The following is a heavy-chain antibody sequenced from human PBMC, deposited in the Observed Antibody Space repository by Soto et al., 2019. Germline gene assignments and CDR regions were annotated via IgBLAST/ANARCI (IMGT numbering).Heavy chain of an antibody. Sequence: QPGGSLRLSCAASGFTVSSNYMSWVRQAPGKGLEWVSVIYSGGSTYYADSVKGRFTISRDNSKNTLYLQMNSLRAEDTAVYYCARWVDTAMVYGMDVWGQGTTVTVSS. V-gene: IGHV3-53*01. CDR3: ARWVDTAMVYGMDV. J-gene: IGHJ6*02. CDR2: IYSGGST. D-gene: IGHD5-18*01. CDR1: GFTVSSNY.